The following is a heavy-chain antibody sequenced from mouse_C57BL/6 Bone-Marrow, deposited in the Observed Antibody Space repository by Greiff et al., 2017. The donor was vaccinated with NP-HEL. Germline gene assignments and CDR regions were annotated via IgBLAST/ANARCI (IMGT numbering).Heavy chain of an antibody. D-gene: IGHD1-1*01. J-gene: IGHJ2*01. CDR1: GYTFTSYW. V-gene: IGHV1-7*01. CDR2: INPSSGYT. CDR3: SRCTISYGSGYGD. Sequence: QVQLQQSGAELAKPGASVKLSCKASGYTFTSYWMHWVKQRPGQGLEWIGYINPSSGYTKYNQKFKDKATLPVDQSSSTACMQLSSLTYDDSAVYYCSRCTISYGSGYGDWGQGTTLTVAS.